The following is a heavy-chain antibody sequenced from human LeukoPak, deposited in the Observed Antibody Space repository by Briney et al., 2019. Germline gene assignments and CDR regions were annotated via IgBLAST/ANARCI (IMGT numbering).Heavy chain of an antibody. CDR3: AIMHGYYDGSGYWVQ. V-gene: IGHV3-23*01. CDR2: ISPSGDRT. Sequence: GGSLRLSCAASGFTFGSYAMSWVRQAPGKGLEWVSFISPSGDRTSNADSVEGRFTISRDNPRNTLHLQMNSLRDEDTAVYYCAIMHGYYDGSGYWVQWGQGTLVTVSS. J-gene: IGHJ4*02. CDR1: GFTFGSYA. D-gene: IGHD3-22*01.